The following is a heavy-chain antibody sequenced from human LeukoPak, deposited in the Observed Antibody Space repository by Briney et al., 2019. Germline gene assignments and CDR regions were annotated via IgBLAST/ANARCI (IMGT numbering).Heavy chain of an antibody. J-gene: IGHJ3*02. V-gene: IGHV3-7*01. CDR1: GFTFSSYW. CDR3: ARLERAVAGTDDAFDI. CDR2: IKQDGSEK. D-gene: IGHD6-19*01. Sequence: GGSLRLSCAVSGFTFSSYWMSWVRQAPGKGLEWVANIKQDGSEKYYVDSVKGRFTISRDNAKNSLYLQMNSLRAEDTAVYYCARLERAVAGTDDAFDIWGQGTMVTVSS.